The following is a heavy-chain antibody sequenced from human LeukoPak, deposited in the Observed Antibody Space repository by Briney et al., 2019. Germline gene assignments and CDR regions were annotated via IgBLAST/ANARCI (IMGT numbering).Heavy chain of an antibody. CDR2: IYSGGST. CDR1: GFTVSSNY. J-gene: IGHJ4*02. CDR3: ARDPYYDSSGYLD. V-gene: IGHV3-53*01. D-gene: IGHD3-22*01. Sequence: PGGSLRLSCAASGFTVSSNYMSWVRQAPGKGLERVSVIYSGGSTYYADSVKGRFTISRDNSKNTLYLQMNSLRAEDTAVYYCARDPYYDSSGYLDWGQGTLVTVSS.